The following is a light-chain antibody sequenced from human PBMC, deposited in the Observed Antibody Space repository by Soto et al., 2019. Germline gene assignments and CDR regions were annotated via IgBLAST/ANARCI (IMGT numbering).Light chain of an antibody. V-gene: IGLV2-14*01. J-gene: IGLJ1*01. CDR3: SSYTSSSTPYV. Sequence: QSALTQPASVSGSPGQSITISCTGTSSDVGVYNYVSWYQQHPGKVPKLMIYDVSNRPSGVSNRFSGSKSGNTASLTISGLQAEYEADYYCSSYTSSSTPYVFGTGTKVTVL. CDR1: SSDVGVYNY. CDR2: DVS.